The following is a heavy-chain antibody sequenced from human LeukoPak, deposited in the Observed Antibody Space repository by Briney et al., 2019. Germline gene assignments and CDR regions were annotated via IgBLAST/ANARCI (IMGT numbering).Heavy chain of an antibody. CDR1: GGSFSGYY. Sequence: SETLSLTCAVYGGSFSGYYWYWIRQPPGKGLEWIGEINHSGSTNYNPSLKSRVTISIDTSKNQFSLKVTSVTAADTAVYYCARVGLAPHPYYYYGMDVWGQGTTVTVSS. D-gene: IGHD3/OR15-3a*01. J-gene: IGHJ6*02. V-gene: IGHV4-34*01. CDR3: ARVGLAPHPYYYYGMDV. CDR2: INHSGST.